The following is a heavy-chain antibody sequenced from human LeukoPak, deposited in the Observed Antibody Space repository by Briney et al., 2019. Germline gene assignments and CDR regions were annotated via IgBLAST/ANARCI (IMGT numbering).Heavy chain of an antibody. CDR3: ARDNGYGPALGY. Sequence: PGGSLRLSCAASGFTFSSYAMSWVRQAPGKGLEWVSVIYSGGSTYYADSVKGRFTISRHNSKNTLYLQMNSLRAEDTAVYYCARDNGYGPALGYWGQGTLVTVSS. J-gene: IGHJ4*02. D-gene: IGHD5-18*01. CDR1: GFTFSSYA. V-gene: IGHV3-53*04. CDR2: IYSGGST.